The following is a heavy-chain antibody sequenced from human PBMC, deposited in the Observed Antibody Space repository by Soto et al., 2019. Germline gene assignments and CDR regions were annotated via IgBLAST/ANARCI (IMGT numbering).Heavy chain of an antibody. J-gene: IGHJ4*02. CDR2: ISAYNGNT. CDR1: GYTFTSYG. CDR3: ARDRSSSWVLGY. V-gene: IGHV1-18*01. D-gene: IGHD6-13*01. Sequence: ASVKVSCKASGYTFTSYGISWVRQAPGQGLEWMGWISAYNGNTNYAQKLQGRVTMTTDTSTGTAYMELRSLGSDDTAVYYCARDRSSSWVLGYWGQGTLVTVSS.